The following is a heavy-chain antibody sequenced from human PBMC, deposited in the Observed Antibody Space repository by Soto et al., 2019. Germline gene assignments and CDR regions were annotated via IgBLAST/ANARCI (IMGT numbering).Heavy chain of an antibody. CDR3: ARDILTGRYGMDV. V-gene: IGHV4-39*07. D-gene: IGHD3-9*01. CDR1: GGSITSSSFY. J-gene: IGHJ6*02. Sequence: SETLSLTCTVSGGSITSSSFYWGWIRQPPGKGLEWIGTIYYSGSTYYNPSLRSRVTISLDTSKNQFSLKLSSVTAADTAVYYCARDILTGRYGMDVWGQGTTVTVSS. CDR2: IYYSGST.